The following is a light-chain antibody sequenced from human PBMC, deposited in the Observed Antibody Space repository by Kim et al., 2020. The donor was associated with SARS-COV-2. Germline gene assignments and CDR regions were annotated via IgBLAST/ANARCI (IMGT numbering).Light chain of an antibody. J-gene: IGLJ3*02. Sequence: ELTQPPSASGTPGQRVTISCSGSSSNIRSNYVFWYQHLPGTAPNLLIYRNDERPSGVPDRFSGSKSGTSASLAISGLRSEDEADYYCAAWDDTLSGPVFGDGNQLTVL. CDR3: AAWDDTLSGPV. V-gene: IGLV1-47*01. CDR1: SSNIRSNY. CDR2: RND.